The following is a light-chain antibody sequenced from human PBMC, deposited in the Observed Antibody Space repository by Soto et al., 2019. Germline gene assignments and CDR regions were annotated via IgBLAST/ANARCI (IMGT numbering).Light chain of an antibody. CDR1: NSNIGSNT. J-gene: IGLJ3*02. Sequence: QAVVTQPPSASGTPGQRVTISCSGSNSNIGSNTVNWYQQLPGTAPKLLIYSNNQRPSGVPDRFSGSKSGTSASLAISGLQSEDEADYYCAAWDDNLNGPHWVFGGGTKVTVL. CDR3: AAWDDNLNGPHWV. CDR2: SNN. V-gene: IGLV1-44*01.